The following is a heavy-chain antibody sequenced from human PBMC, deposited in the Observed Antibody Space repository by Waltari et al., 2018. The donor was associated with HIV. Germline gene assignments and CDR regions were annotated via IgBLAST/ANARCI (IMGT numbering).Heavy chain of an antibody. CDR1: GGSISTYY. Sequence: QVQLQESGPGLVKPSETLSLTCTVSGGSISTYYWNWIRQPAGKGLEGIGRIYSSGSTDYNPSVKSPVTMSVDTSKNQFSLKRTSVTAADTAVYYCARGYYDSSGYFNYFDYWGRGTLVTVSS. J-gene: IGHJ4*02. CDR3: ARGYYDSSGYFNYFDY. D-gene: IGHD3-22*01. V-gene: IGHV4-4*07. CDR2: IYSSGST.